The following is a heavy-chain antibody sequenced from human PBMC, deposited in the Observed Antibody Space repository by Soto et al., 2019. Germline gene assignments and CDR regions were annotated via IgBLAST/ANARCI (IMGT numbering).Heavy chain of an antibody. CDR3: ARHVVIVSGGSSFDF. CDR2: THSTGST. J-gene: IGHJ4*02. V-gene: IGHV4-59*08. CDR1: GGSLSSYY. D-gene: IGHD3-16*01. Sequence: PSETLSLTCAVSGGSLSSYYWSWVRQSPGKGLEWIGYTHSTGSTNYNPSLKSRLTISVDTSKNQFSLKLTSVTAADTAVYYCARHVVIVSGGSSFDFWGRGILVTVSS.